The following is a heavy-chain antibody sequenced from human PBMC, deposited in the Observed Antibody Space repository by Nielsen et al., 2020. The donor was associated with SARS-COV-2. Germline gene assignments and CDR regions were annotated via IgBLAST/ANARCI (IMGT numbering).Heavy chain of an antibody. J-gene: IGHJ6*02. CDR3: ARERGYSGYDYYGMDV. Sequence: ASVKVSCKASGYTFTSYYMHWVRQAPGQGLEWMGIINPSGGSTSYAQKFQGRVTMTRDTSTSTVYMELSSLRSEDTAVYYCARERGYSGYDYYGMDVWGQGTTVTVSS. CDR2: INPSGGST. CDR1: GYTFTSYY. V-gene: IGHV1-46*01. D-gene: IGHD5-12*01.